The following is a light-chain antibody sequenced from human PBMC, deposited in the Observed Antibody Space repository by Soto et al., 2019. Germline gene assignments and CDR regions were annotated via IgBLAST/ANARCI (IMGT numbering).Light chain of an antibody. J-gene: IGKJ1*01. CDR2: DAS. CDR1: QDIGTY. Sequence: IQITQSPSSFSASTGDRVSITCRATQDIGTYLAWYQQIPGKAPKLLIYDASTLQTGVPSRFSGSGSGTDFTLTISYMQSEDFGNYYCQQFYNYPRTFGQGTKVDIK. V-gene: IGKV1-8*01. CDR3: QQFYNYPRT.